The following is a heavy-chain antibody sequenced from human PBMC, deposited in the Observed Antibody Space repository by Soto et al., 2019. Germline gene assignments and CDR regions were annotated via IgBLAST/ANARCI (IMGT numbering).Heavy chain of an antibody. CDR2: ISYDGSNK. V-gene: IGHV3-30-3*01. J-gene: IGHJ6*02. CDR1: GFSFSSYA. Sequence: QVQLVASGGGVVQPGRSLRLSCAASGFSFSSYAMHWVRQAPGKGLEWVAVISYDGSNKYYADSVKGRFTISRDNSKNPLYLQMNSLRDEDTAVYYCARDQIKDDFWRGYSLYYYSGMDVWGQGTTVTVSS. CDR3: ARDQIKDDFWRGYSLYYYSGMDV. D-gene: IGHD3-3*01.